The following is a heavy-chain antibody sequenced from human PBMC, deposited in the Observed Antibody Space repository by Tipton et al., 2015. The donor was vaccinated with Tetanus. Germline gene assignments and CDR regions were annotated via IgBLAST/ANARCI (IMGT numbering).Heavy chain of an antibody. CDR1: GGSISSGGYY. D-gene: IGHD1-26*01. V-gene: IGHV4-31*03. Sequence: GLVKPSQTLSLTCTVSGGSISSGGYYWSWIRQHPGKGLEWIGDIYNSRSSYYNPSLKSRVTISVDTSKNQFSLKLNSVTAADTAVYYCARDQARGARGWNYFDYWGQGSLVTVSS. J-gene: IGHJ4*02. CDR2: IYNSRSS. CDR3: ARDQARGARGWNYFDY.